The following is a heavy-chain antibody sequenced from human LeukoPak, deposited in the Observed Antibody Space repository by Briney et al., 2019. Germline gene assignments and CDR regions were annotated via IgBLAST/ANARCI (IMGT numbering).Heavy chain of an antibody. J-gene: IGHJ5*02. CDR1: GFTFSSYG. V-gene: IGHV3-30*02. Sequence: GGSLRLSCAASGFTFSSYGMHWVRQAPGKGLEWVAFIRYDGSNKYYADSVKGRFTISRDNSKNTLYLQMNSLRAEDTAVHYCAKDHLMYVVPAAKSWFDPWGQGTLVTVSS. CDR3: AKDHLMYVVPAAKSWFDP. D-gene: IGHD2-2*01. CDR2: IRYDGSNK.